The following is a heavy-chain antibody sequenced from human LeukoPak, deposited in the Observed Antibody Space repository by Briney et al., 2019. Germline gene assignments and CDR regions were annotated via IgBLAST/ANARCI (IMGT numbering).Heavy chain of an antibody. V-gene: IGHV5-10-1*01. Sequence: GESLKISCKGSGYTFTSYWITWVRQMPGKGLEWMGRIDPSDSYLSYSTCFQGHVTISADKSITTAYLQWSSLKASDTAMYYCARGYSGYDAVDYWGQGTLVTVSS. CDR1: GYTFTSYW. J-gene: IGHJ4*02. D-gene: IGHD5-12*01. CDR2: IDPSDSYL. CDR3: ARGYSGYDAVDY.